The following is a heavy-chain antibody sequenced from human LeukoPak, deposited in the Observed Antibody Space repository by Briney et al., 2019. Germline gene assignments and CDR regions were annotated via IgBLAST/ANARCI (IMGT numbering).Heavy chain of an antibody. CDR2: IKQDGSEK. CDR1: GFTLSRYW. Sequence: GGSLRLSCVASGFTLSRYWMSWVRQAPGKGLEWVANIKQDGSEKYYVDSVKGRFTISRDNAKDSLYLQMDSLRAEDTAIYYCARVLAVSSSGYYNDAFDIWGQGTMVTVSS. V-gene: IGHV3-7*01. D-gene: IGHD3-22*01. CDR3: ARVLAVSSSGYYNDAFDI. J-gene: IGHJ3*02.